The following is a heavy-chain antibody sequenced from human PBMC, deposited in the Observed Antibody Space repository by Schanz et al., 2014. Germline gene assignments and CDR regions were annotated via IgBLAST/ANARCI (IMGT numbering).Heavy chain of an antibody. CDR1: GFSFSDYG. D-gene: IGHD2-8*01. J-gene: IGHJ4*02. Sequence: QVQLVESGGGVVQPGRSLRLSCAGSGFSFSDYGMHWVRQAPGRGLEWVAIIDGRGITTFYADSVKGRFTISRDNAKNTVYLQMNSLRAEDTAVYYCTRMYHWGQGTLVTVSS. CDR3: TRMYH. V-gene: IGHV3-NL1*01. CDR2: IDGRGITT.